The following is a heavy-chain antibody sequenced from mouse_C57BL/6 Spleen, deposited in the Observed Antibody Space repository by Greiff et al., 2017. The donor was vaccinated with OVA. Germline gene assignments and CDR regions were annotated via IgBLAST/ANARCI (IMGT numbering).Heavy chain of an antibody. Sequence: QVQLQQPGAELVKPGASVKLSCKASGYTFTSYWMQWVKQRPGQGLEWIGEIDPSDSYTNYNQKFKGKATLTVDTSSSTAYMQLSSLTSEDSAVSSCASPASTGTEDYFDYWGQGTTLTVSS. J-gene: IGHJ2*01. V-gene: IGHV1-50*01. CDR3: ASPASTGTEDYFDY. CDR1: GYTFTSYW. CDR2: IDPSDSYT. D-gene: IGHD4-1*02.